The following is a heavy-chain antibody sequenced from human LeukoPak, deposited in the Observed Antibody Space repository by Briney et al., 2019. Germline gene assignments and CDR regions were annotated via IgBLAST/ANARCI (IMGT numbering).Heavy chain of an antibody. CDR2: INAGNGNT. J-gene: IGHJ4*02. CDR1: GYTFTSYA. D-gene: IGHD3-3*02. CDR3: AKSGMANVLASIDY. V-gene: IGHV1-3*01. Sequence: ASVKVSCKASGYTFTSYAMHWVRQAPGQRLEWMGWINAGNGNTKYSQKFQGRVTITRDTSASTAYMELSSLRSEDTALYYCAKSGMANVLASIDYWGQGTLVTVSS.